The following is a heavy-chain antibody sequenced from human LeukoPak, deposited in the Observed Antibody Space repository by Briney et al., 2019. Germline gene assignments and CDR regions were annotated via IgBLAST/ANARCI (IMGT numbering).Heavy chain of an antibody. Sequence: GGSLRLSCAASGFTFSSYWMSWVRQAPGKGLECVAYIKQDGSEKYYVDSVKGRFTISRDNAKNSLYLQMNSLRAEDTAVYYCARGVVPAAANWFDPWGQGTLVTVSS. CDR1: GFTFSSYW. V-gene: IGHV3-7*04. CDR2: IKQDGSEK. J-gene: IGHJ5*02. CDR3: ARGVVPAAANWFDP. D-gene: IGHD2-2*01.